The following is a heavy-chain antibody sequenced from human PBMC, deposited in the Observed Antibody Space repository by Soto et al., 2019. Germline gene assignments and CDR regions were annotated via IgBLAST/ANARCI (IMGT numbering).Heavy chain of an antibody. D-gene: IGHD4-4*01. Sequence: EVQLVESGGGLVQPGGSLRLSCAASGFTCSRYWMHWVRQAPGEGLMWVSRINSDGSMTSYADSVKGRFTISRDNAKNTVYLHMNSLRAEDTARYYCVRGKDQYNTLTYSYYDKWGQGTLVTVSS. CDR2: INSDGSMT. CDR1: GFTCSRYW. J-gene: IGHJ4*02. CDR3: VRGKDQYNTLTYSYYDK. V-gene: IGHV3-74*01.